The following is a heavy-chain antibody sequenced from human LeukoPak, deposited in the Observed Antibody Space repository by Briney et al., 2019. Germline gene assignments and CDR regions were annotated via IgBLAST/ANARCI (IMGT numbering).Heavy chain of an antibody. D-gene: IGHD6-19*01. CDR3: AVAAPFDY. J-gene: IGHJ4*02. CDR2: IIPILGIA. Sequence: SVKVSCKASGYTFTGYYMRWVRQAPGQGLEWMGRIIPILGIANYAQKFQGRVTITADKSTSTAYMELSSLRSEDTAVYYCAVAAPFDYWGQGTLVTVSS. V-gene: IGHV1-69*02. CDR1: GYTFTGYY.